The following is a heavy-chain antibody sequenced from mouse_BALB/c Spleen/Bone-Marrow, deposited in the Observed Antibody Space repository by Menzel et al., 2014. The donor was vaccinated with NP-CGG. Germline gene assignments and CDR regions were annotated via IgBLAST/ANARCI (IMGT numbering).Heavy chain of an antibody. CDR3: ARNPHYYAMDY. J-gene: IGHJ4*01. CDR1: GYTFSYSW. V-gene: IGHV1-82*01. CDR2: IYPEDGDT. Sequence: QVHVKQSGPELVKPGASVKISCKTSGYTFSYSWMNWVRQRPGQGLEWIGRIYPEDGDTNYNGRFKGKATLTADKSSNTTYIQLSSLTSVDSAVYFCARNPHYYAMDYWGQGTSVTVSS.